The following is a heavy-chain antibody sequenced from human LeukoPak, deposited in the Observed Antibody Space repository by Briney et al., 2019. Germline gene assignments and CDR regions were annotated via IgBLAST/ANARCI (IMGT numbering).Heavy chain of an antibody. Sequence: GGSLRLSCAASGFTFSSHNMVWVRQPPGKGLEWISYISDSSITMYYADSVKGRFTIPRDNAKNSLYLQMNSLRAEDTAVYYCARDGGFCSGGFCYRLFDPWGQGTLATVSS. V-gene: IGHV3-48*04. CDR3: ARDGGFCSGGFCYRLFDP. D-gene: IGHD2-15*01. CDR1: GFTFSSHN. J-gene: IGHJ5*02. CDR2: ISDSSITM.